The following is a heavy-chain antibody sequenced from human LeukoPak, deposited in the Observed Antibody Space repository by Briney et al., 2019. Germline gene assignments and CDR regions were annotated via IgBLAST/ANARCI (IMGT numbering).Heavy chain of an antibody. CDR3: SRDPMTTVTPYYFDY. J-gene: IGHJ4*01. CDR2: ISSSSSYI. CDR1: GFTFSSYC. Sequence: GGSLRLSCAASGFTFSSYCMNWVRQAPGKGLEWVSYISSSSSYIYYADSVKGRFTISRDNAKNSLYLQINSLRAEVTAVYYCSRDPMTTVTPYYFDYWGHRTLVTVSS. D-gene: IGHD4-11*01. V-gene: IGHV3-21*01.